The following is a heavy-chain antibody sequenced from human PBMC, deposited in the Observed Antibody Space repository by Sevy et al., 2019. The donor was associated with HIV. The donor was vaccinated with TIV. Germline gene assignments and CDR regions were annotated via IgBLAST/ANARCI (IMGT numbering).Heavy chain of an antibody. CDR1: GFTFSDYY. V-gene: IGHV3-11*01. J-gene: IGHJ6*02. Sequence: GGSLRLSCAASGFTFSDYYMSWIRQAPGKGLEWVSYISSSGSTIYYADSVKGRFTISRDNAKNSLYLQMNSLRAEDTAVYYCARDDGVLGYCSSTSCYGLYYYGMDVWGQGTTVTVSS. D-gene: IGHD2-2*01. CDR2: ISSSGSTI. CDR3: ARDDGVLGYCSSTSCYGLYYYGMDV.